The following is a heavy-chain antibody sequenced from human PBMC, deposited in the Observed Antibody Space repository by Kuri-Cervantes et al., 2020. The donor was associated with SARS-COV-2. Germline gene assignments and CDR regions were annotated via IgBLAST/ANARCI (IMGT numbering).Heavy chain of an antibody. J-gene: IGHJ4*02. CDR3: TREDDYIDLELGFDY. Sequence: GESLKISCIGSGFTFGDYAMRWFRQAPGKGLEWVGFIRSKAHGGTTEYAASVKGRFTISRDDSKSNASLQMNSLKTEDTAVYYCTREDDYIDLELGFDYWGQGTLVTVSS. V-gene: IGHV3-49*03. CDR1: GFTFGDYA. CDR2: IRSKAHGGTT. D-gene: IGHD4-17*01.